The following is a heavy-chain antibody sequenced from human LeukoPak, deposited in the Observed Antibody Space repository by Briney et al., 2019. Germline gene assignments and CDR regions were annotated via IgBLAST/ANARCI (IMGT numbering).Heavy chain of an antibody. V-gene: IGHV1-8*01. CDR1: GYTFTSYD. CDR3: ARGGIGYCSSISCYDTGY. CDR2: MNPNSGNT. D-gene: IGHD2-2*01. Sequence: GASVKVSCKASGYTFTSYDINWVRQATGQGLEWMGWMNPNSGNTGYAQKFQGRVTMTRNTSISTACMELSSLRSEDTAVYYCARGGIGYCSSISCYDTGYWGQGTLVTVSS. J-gene: IGHJ4*02.